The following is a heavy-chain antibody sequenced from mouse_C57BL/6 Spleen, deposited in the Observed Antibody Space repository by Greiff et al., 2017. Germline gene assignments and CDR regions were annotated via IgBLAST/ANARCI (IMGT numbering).Heavy chain of an antibody. D-gene: IGHD1-1*01. CDR3: AIHADYGSSPAMDY. J-gene: IGHJ4*01. CDR2: ISSGGSYT. Sequence: EVQGVESGGDLVKPGGSLKLSCAASGFTFSSYGMSWVRQTPDKRLEWVATISSGGSYTYYPDSVKGRFTISRDNAKNTLYLQVSSLKSEDTAMYCCAIHADYGSSPAMDYWGQGTSVTVSS. CDR1: GFTFSSYG. V-gene: IGHV5-6*01.